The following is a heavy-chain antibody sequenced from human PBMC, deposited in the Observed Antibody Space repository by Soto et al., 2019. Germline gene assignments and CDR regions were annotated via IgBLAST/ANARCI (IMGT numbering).Heavy chain of an antibody. J-gene: IGHJ6*02. CDR2: IYYSGST. Sequence: QVQLQESGPGLVKPSQTLSLTCTVSGGSISSGDYYWSWIRQPPGKGLEWIGYIYYSGSTYYNPSLKSRVTTSVDTSKNQFSLKLSSVTAADTAVYYCARGVVLVPAAMEAYYYYGMDVWGQGTTVTVSS. D-gene: IGHD2-2*01. V-gene: IGHV4-30-4*01. CDR1: GGSISSGDYY. CDR3: ARGVVLVPAAMEAYYYYGMDV.